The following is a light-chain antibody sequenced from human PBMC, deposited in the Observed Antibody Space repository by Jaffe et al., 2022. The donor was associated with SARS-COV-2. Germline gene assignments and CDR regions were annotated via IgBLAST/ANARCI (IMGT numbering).Light chain of an antibody. CDR1: SSNIGSNT. V-gene: IGLV1-44*01. CDR2: GDN. J-gene: IGLJ1*01. Sequence: QSVLTQPPSASGTPGQRVTISCSGSSSNIGSNTVNWYQQLPGTAPKLLIYGDNQRPSGVPDRFSGSKSGTSASLAISGLQSADEADYYCAAWDASLNGFFVFGTGTKVTAL. CDR3: AAWDASLNGFFV.